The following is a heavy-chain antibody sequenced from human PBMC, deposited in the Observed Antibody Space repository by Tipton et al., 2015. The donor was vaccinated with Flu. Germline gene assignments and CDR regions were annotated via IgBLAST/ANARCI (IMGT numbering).Heavy chain of an antibody. D-gene: IGHD3-10*01. CDR3: AKGFRGYFGSETFSYYGMDV. J-gene: IGHJ6*02. V-gene: IGHV3-23*01. CDR2: LSGSGRTT. CDR1: GFLFSSFA. Sequence: GSLRLSCSASGFLFSSFAMTWVRQGPGKGLRWVSTLSGSGRTTYYADSVRGRFTISRDNSKNTLYLQISSLRAEDTAVYYCAKGFRGYFGSETFSYYGMDVWGQGTTVTVSS.